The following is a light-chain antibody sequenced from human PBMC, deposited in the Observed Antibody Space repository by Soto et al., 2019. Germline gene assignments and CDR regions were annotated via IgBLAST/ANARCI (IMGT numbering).Light chain of an antibody. CDR1: QSIHTS. Sequence: VLTQSPATLSLPQGERATLSCRASQSIHTSLAWYQQKSGKPPRLVIYDSTLRANGVPDRFGGSRSGTEFTLTINSLEPEDFAVYYCQQRNVWPPITFGQGTLLEIK. CDR2: DST. V-gene: IGKV3-11*01. J-gene: IGKJ5*01. CDR3: QQRNVWPPIT.